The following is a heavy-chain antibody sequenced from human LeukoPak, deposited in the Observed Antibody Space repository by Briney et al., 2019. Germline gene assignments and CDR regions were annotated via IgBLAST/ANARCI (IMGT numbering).Heavy chain of an antibody. Sequence: PGGSLRLXCAASGFTFSSYWMSWVRQAPGKGLEWVSGTNWNGGSTGYADSVKGRFTISRDNAKNSLYLQMNSLRAEDTALYYCARDRESMVRGVISWFDPWGQGTLVTVSS. CDR1: GFTFSSYW. CDR3: ARDRESMVRGVISWFDP. CDR2: TNWNGGST. J-gene: IGHJ5*02. D-gene: IGHD3-10*01. V-gene: IGHV3-20*04.